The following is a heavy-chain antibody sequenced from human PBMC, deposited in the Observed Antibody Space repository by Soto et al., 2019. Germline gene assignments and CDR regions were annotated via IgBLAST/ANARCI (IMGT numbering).Heavy chain of an antibody. D-gene: IGHD5-12*01. CDR2: ISYDGSNK. Sequence: QVQLVESGGGVVQPGRSLRLSCAASGFTFSSYAMHWVRQAPGKGLEWVAVISYDGSNKYYADSVKGRFTISRDNSKNTLYLQMNSLRAEDTAVYYCARDEEGGYNQRGIDYWGQGTLVTVSS. J-gene: IGHJ4*02. CDR1: GFTFSSYA. CDR3: ARDEEGGYNQRGIDY. V-gene: IGHV3-30-3*01.